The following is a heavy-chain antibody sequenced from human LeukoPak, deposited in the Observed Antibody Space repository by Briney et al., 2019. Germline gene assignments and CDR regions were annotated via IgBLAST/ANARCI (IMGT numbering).Heavy chain of an antibody. CDR1: GGSISSGNYY. Sequence: PSQTLSLTCTVSGGSISSGNYYWSWIRQPPGKGLEYIGYIYYSGYTYFSPSLKSRVTISVDTSKNQFSLKLSSVTAADTAVYYCARVRRQQWLFDYWGQGTLVTVSS. CDR3: ARVRRQQWLFDY. CDR2: IYYSGYT. J-gene: IGHJ4*02. V-gene: IGHV4-30-4*08. D-gene: IGHD6-19*01.